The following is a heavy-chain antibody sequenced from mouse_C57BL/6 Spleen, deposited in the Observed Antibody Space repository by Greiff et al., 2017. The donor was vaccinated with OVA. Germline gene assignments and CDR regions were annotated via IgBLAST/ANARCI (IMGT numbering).Heavy chain of an antibody. D-gene: IGHD1-1*01. Sequence: QVQLQQSGPELVKPGASVKISCKASGYAFSSSWMNWVKQRPGKGLEWIGRIYPGDGDTNYNGKFKGKATLTADKSSSTAYMQLSSLTSEDSAVYFCARGKDYGSLYFDVWGTGTTVTVS. CDR2: IYPGDGDT. J-gene: IGHJ1*03. CDR1: GYAFSSSW. V-gene: IGHV1-82*01. CDR3: ARGKDYGSLYFDV.